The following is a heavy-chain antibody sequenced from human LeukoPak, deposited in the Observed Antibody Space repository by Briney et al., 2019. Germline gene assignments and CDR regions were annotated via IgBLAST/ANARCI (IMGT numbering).Heavy chain of an antibody. CDR2: INPSGGST. V-gene: IGHV1-46*01. Sequence: ASVKVSCKASGYTSTSYYMHWVRQAPGQGLEWMGIINPSGGSTSYAQKFQGRVTMTRDTSTSTVYMELSSLRSEDTAVYYCARDNVAGAKLRGATVDYWGQGTLVTVSS. J-gene: IGHJ4*02. D-gene: IGHD3-10*01. CDR1: GYTSTSYY. CDR3: ARDNVAGAKLRGATVDY.